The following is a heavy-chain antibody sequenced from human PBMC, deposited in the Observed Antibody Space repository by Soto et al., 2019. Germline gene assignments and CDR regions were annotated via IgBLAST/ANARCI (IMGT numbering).Heavy chain of an antibody. D-gene: IGHD5-12*01. V-gene: IGHV4-59*01. CDR3: ARDLHSGYYLNWFGP. J-gene: IGHJ5*02. Sequence: PSDTLSLTCTVSGGSISSYYWSWIRQPPGKGLEWIGYIYYSGSTTYNPSLKSRVTISVDTSKNQFSLKLSSVTAADPAVYYCARDLHSGYYLNWFGPWGQGTLVTVSS. CDR2: IYYSGST. CDR1: GGSISSYY.